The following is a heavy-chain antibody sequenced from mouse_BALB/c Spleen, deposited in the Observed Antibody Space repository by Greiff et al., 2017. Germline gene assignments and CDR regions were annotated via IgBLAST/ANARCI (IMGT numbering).Heavy chain of an antibody. Sequence: QVQLQQPGAELVKPGASVTLSCKASGYTFTSYYMYWVKQRPGQGLEWIGGINPSNGGTNFNEKFKSKATLTVDKSSSTAYMQLSSLTSEDSAVYYCTRSLYYYGSSYGAMDYWGQGTSVTVSS. J-gene: IGHJ4*01. D-gene: IGHD1-1*01. V-gene: IGHV1S81*02. CDR2: INPSNGGT. CDR1: GYTFTSYY. CDR3: TRSLYYYGSSYGAMDY.